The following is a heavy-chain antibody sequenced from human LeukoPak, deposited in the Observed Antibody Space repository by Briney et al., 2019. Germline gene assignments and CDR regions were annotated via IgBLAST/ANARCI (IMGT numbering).Heavy chain of an antibody. CDR1: GGTFSSYA. D-gene: IGHD1-1*01. Sequence: SVKVSCKASGGTFSSYAISWVRQAPGQGLEWMGRIIPILGIANYAQKFQGRVTITADKSTSTAYMELSSLRSEDTAVYYCASRYPLTLYYYYGMDVWGQGTTVTVSS. CDR2: IIPILGIA. V-gene: IGHV1-69*04. J-gene: IGHJ6*02. CDR3: ASRYPLTLYYYYGMDV.